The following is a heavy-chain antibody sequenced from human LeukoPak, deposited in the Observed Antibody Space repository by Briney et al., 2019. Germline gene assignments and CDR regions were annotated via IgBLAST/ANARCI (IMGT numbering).Heavy chain of an antibody. CDR2: ISWNSGSI. D-gene: IGHD3-10*01. J-gene: IGHJ5*02. CDR3: ARGPLWLVSYDSGKFDP. Sequence: GGSLRLSCAASGFTFDDYAMHWVRQAPGKGLEWVSGISWNSGSIGYADSVKGRFTISRDNAKNTLYLQMNSLRAEDTAVYYCARGPLWLVSYDSGKFDPWGQGTLVTVSS. CDR1: GFTFDDYA. V-gene: IGHV3-9*01.